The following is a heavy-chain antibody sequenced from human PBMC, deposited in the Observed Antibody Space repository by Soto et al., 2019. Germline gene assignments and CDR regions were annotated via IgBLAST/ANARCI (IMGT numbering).Heavy chain of an antibody. V-gene: IGHV5-10-1*01. D-gene: IGHD3-22*01. CDR1: GYSFTSYW. CDR3: ARAATYYYDSSGYCPDY. Sequence: PGESLKISCKGSGYSFTSYWISWVRQMPGKGLEWMGRIDPSDSYTNYSPSFQGHVTISADKSISTAYLQWSSLKASDTAMYYCARAATYYYDSSGYCPDYWGRGTLVTVSS. CDR2: IDPSDSYT. J-gene: IGHJ2*01.